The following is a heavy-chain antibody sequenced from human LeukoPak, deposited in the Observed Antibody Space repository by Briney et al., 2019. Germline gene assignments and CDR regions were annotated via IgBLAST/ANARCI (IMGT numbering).Heavy chain of an antibody. V-gene: IGHV3-23*01. CDR1: GFTFSSYA. CDR3: ARDPYSSSWPYYFDY. J-gene: IGHJ4*02. CDR2: ISGSGGST. D-gene: IGHD6-13*01. Sequence: GGSLRLSCAASGFTFSSYAMSWVRQAPGKGLEWVSAISGSGGSTYYADPVKGRFTISRDNSKNTLYLQMNSLRAEDTAVYYCARDPYSSSWPYYFDYWGQGTLVTVSS.